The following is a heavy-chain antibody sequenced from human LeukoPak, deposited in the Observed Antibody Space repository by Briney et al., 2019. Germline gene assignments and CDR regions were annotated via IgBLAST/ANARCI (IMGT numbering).Heavy chain of an antibody. Sequence: ASLKVSCKASGYTFTSYYMHWVRQAPGQGLEWMGIINPSGGSTSYAEKFQGRVTMTRDTSTSTVYMELSSLRSEDTAVYYCARASSGWLFDYWGQGTLVTVSS. CDR2: INPSGGST. J-gene: IGHJ4*02. CDR1: GYTFTSYY. V-gene: IGHV1-46*03. D-gene: IGHD6-19*01. CDR3: ARASSGWLFDY.